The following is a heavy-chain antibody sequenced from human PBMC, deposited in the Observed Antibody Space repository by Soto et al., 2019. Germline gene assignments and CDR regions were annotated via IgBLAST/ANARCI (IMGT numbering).Heavy chain of an antibody. CDR3: ARDRTGLSPFDY. CDR1: GFTFSSYA. D-gene: IGHD1-1*01. Sequence: GGSLRLSCVASGFTFSSYAMHWVRQAPGKGLEWVAVISYDGSNKYYADSVKGRFTISRDNSKNTLYLQMNSLRAEDTAVYYCARDRTGLSPFDYWGQGTLVTVSS. V-gene: IGHV3-30*04. CDR2: ISYDGSNK. J-gene: IGHJ4*02.